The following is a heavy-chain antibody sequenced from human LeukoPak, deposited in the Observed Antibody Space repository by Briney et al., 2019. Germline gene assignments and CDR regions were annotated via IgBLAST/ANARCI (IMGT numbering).Heavy chain of an antibody. CDR3: AREEYYGSGNWFDP. CDR2: IYYSGST. D-gene: IGHD3-10*01. Sequence: KPSETLSLTRTVSGGSISSYYWSWIRQPPGKGLEWIGYIYYSGSTNYNPSLKSRVTISVDTSKNQFSLKLSSVTAADTAVYYCAREEYYGSGNWFDPWGQGTLVTVSS. V-gene: IGHV4-59*01. J-gene: IGHJ5*02. CDR1: GGSISSYY.